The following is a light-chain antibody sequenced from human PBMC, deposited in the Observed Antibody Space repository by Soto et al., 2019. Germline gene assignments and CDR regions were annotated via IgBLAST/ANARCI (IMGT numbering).Light chain of an antibody. Sequence: DIQMTQSPSSLSASEGDRVTITCQSSHDVSRNLNWFQQKPGQAPQLLIYDASNLERGVPSRFSGIGSGTDFTLTISGLQPEDVATYYCHKYNSMLSFGGGTEVEIK. V-gene: IGKV1-33*01. CDR2: DAS. CDR1: HDVSRN. J-gene: IGKJ4*01. CDR3: HKYNSMLS.